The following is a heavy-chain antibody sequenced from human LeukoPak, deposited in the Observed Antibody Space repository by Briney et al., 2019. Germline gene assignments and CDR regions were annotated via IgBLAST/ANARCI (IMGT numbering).Heavy chain of an antibody. CDR2: IYPRDSRT. Sequence: GESLKISCKGSGYSFSSYWIAWVRQMPGKGLEWMGVIYPRDSRTTYSPSFQDQVTISADKSISTAYLQWTNLKASDTAMYYCARHLSDITSSPDYWGPGTLVTVSS. CDR3: ARHLSDITSSPDY. CDR1: GYSFSSYW. V-gene: IGHV5-51*01. J-gene: IGHJ4*02. D-gene: IGHD2-2*01.